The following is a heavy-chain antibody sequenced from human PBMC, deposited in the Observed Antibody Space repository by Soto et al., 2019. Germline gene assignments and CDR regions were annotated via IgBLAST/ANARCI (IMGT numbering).Heavy chain of an antibody. CDR3: ARTFGGHLYSFDF. CDR1: GYTFTSNW. V-gene: IGHV5-51*03. D-gene: IGHD3-16*01. J-gene: IGHJ4*02. CDR2: IYPGDSET. Sequence: EVQLVQSGAEVKKPGESLMISCKGSGYTFTSNWIGWVRQMPGKGLEWMGIIYPGDSETRYSPSFQGQVTISADKSINTAYLQWSSLKASDTAIYYCARTFGGHLYSFDFWGQGTLVTVSS.